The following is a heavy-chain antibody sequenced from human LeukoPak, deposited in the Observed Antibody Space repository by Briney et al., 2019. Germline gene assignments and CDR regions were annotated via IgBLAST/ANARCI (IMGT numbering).Heavy chain of an antibody. CDR3: AMGSSWYVNLNAFDY. V-gene: IGHV3-23*01. J-gene: IGHJ4*02. CDR2: ISGSGGST. CDR1: GFTFSSYA. Sequence: GGSLRLSCAASGFTFSSYAMSWVRQAPGKGLEWVSAISGSGGSTYYADPVKGRFTISRDNSKNTLYLQMNSLRAEDTAVYYCAMGSSWYVNLNAFDYWGQGTLVTVSS. D-gene: IGHD6-13*01.